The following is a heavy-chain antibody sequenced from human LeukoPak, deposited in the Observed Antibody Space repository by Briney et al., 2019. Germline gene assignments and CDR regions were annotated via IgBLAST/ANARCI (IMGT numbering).Heavy chain of an antibody. Sequence: SETLSLTCTVSGGSISSYYWSWIRQPAGKGLEWIGRIYTSGSTKYNPSLTRRATMSVDTSKTQFSLKLSPVTAGDTAVYYCARDRRYYDFWSGYYAWGQGTLVTVSS. CDR1: GGSISSYY. V-gene: IGHV4-4*07. CDR2: IYTSGST. CDR3: ARDRRYYDFWSGYYA. J-gene: IGHJ4*02. D-gene: IGHD3-3*01.